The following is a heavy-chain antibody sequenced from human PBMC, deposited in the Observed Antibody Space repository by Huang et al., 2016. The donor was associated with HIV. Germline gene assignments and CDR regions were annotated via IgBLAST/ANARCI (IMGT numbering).Heavy chain of an antibody. CDR1: GFTFSSYG. V-gene: IGHV3-30*18. Sequence: QVQLVESGGGVVQPGRSLRISCAASGFTFSSYGMPWVRQAPGKGREWVAVISYDGKTKYYADSVKGRFSISRDKSKTTVYLQLNSLRVEDTAVYYCAKGGSAAAVLDFWGQGTLVTVSS. CDR3: AKGGSAAAVLDF. CDR2: ISYDGKTK. J-gene: IGHJ4*02. D-gene: IGHD6-13*01.